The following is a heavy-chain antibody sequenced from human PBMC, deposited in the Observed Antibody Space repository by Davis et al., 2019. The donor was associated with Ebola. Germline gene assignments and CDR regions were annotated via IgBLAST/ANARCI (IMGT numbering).Heavy chain of an antibody. D-gene: IGHD5-12*01. CDR2: ISYDGSNK. J-gene: IGHJ5*02. CDR1: GFTFSSYA. Sequence: PGGSLRLSCAASGFTFSSYAMHWVRQAPGKGLEWVAVISYDGSNKYYADSVKGRFTISRDNSKNTLYLQMNSLRAEDTAVYYCARVSYSNGGYGGWGNSWFDPWGQGTLVTVSS. CDR3: ARVSYSNGGYGGWGNSWFDP. V-gene: IGHV3-30-3*01.